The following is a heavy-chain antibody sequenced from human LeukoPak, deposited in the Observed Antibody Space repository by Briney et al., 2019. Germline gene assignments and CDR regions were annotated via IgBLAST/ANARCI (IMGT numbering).Heavy chain of an antibody. CDR2: INHSRGT. D-gene: IGHD1-26*01. Sequence: PSETLSLTCAVYGGSFSDYYWSWIRQSPGKGLEWIGEINHSRGTNYNPSLKSRVSISVDTSKKQFSLKLSSVTAADTAVYYCARLGASYYYYYYMDVWGKGTTVTVSS. CDR1: GGSFSDYY. J-gene: IGHJ6*03. V-gene: IGHV4-34*01. CDR3: ARLGASYYYYYYMDV.